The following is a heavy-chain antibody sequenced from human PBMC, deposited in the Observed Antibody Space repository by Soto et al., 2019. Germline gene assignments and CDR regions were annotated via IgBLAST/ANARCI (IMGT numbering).Heavy chain of an antibody. D-gene: IGHD6-13*01. CDR3: VRFGGAAAGPGDY. V-gene: IGHV3-48*03. Sequence: EVQLVESGGGLVQPGGSLRLSCVASEFTFSSFEMNWVRQAPGKGLEWVSYISSSGNTIYYTDSVKGRFTISRDNVKKSLYLKINSLRAEDTAVYYCVRFGGAAAGPGDYWGQGTLVTVS. CDR2: ISSSGNTI. CDR1: EFTFSSFE. J-gene: IGHJ4*02.